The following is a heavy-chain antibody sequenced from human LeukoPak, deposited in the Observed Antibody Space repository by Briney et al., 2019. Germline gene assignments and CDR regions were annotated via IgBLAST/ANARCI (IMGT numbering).Heavy chain of an antibody. CDR2: TTRDGSGK. J-gene: IGHJ4*02. CDR3: VTEFWYRFDY. CDR1: GFNFRGYN. D-gene: IGHD3-3*01. Sequence: GGSLRLSCITSGFNFRGYNMAWVRQAPGKGLEWLATTTRDGSGKEYVDSVRGRFTISRDNAKNSIYLQVNTLSAEDTAVYFCVTEFWYRFDYWGQGLLVTVSS. V-gene: IGHV3-7*01.